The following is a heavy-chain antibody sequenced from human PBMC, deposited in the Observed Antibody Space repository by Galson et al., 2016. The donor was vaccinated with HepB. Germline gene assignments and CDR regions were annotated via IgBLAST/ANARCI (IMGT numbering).Heavy chain of an antibody. CDR2: ISYDGTDK. CDR3: ARDFLYDDNLPDAFDV. J-gene: IGHJ3*01. D-gene: IGHD3-22*01. V-gene: IGHV3-30*01. Sequence: SLRLSCAASGFTFRSYAMNWVRQAPDKGLEWVAIISYDGTDKHYADSVKGRFTVSRDNSNNTLFLQMNSLRADDSAIYFCARDFLYDDNLPDAFDVWGQGTMVTVSS. CDR1: GFTFRSYA.